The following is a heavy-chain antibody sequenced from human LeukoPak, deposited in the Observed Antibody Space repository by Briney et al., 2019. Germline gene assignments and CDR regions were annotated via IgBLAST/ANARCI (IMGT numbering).Heavy chain of an antibody. V-gene: IGHV4-59*08. CDR2: IYYSGRT. D-gene: IGHD5-24*01. CDR3: ARHNGDGQSFLFDY. CDR1: GGSISSYY. J-gene: IGHJ4*02. Sequence: SETLSLTCTVSGGSISSYYWSWIRQPPGKGLEWIGYIYYSGRTNYNPSLKSRVTISVDTSKNQFSLKLSSVTAADTAVYYCARHNGDGQSFLFDYWGQGTLVTVPS.